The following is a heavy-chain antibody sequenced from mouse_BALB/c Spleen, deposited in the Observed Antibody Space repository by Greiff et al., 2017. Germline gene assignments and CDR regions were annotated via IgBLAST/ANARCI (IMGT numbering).Heavy chain of an antibody. Sequence: VQLKESGPGLVPPSQSLSITCTVSGFSLTSYGVHWVRQPPGKGLEWLGVIWAGGSTNYNSALMSRLSISKDNSKSQVFLKMNSLQTDDTAMYYCARGDYDYDRAMDYWGQGTSVTVSS. J-gene: IGHJ4*01. CDR3: ARGDYDYDRAMDY. V-gene: IGHV2-9*02. D-gene: IGHD2-4*01. CDR2: IWAGGST. CDR1: GFSLTSYG.